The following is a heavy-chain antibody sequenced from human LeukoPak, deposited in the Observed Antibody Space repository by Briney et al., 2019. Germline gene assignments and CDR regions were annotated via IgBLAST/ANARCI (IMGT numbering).Heavy chain of an antibody. CDR1: AFTLRNAL. CDR2: IKSKSDGGGT. CDR3: STAPAAVDY. J-gene: IGHJ4*02. D-gene: IGHD6-25*01. V-gene: IGHV3-15*01. Sequence: GGSLILHSAASAFTLRNALMSWVRQAPAKAMEWVGRIKSKSDGGGTDYAAPVKGSFTISRGDSKTTLYLQMNSLKTEDTAVYYCSTAPAAVDYWGQGTLVTVSS.